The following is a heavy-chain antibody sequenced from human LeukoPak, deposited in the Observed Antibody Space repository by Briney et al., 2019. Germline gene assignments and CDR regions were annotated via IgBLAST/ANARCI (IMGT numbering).Heavy chain of an antibody. Sequence: PGGSLRLSCAASGFTFSSYGMHWVRQAPGKGLGWVAFIRYDGSNKYYADSVKGRFTISRDNSKNTLYLQMNSLRAEDTAVYYCASPGQRHFTHAFDIWGRGTMVTVSS. V-gene: IGHV3-30*02. CDR3: ASPGQRHFTHAFDI. J-gene: IGHJ3*02. D-gene: IGHD3-3*02. CDR2: IRYDGSNK. CDR1: GFTFSSYG.